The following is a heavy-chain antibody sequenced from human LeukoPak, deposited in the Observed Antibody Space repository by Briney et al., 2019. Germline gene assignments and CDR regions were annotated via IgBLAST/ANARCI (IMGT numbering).Heavy chain of an antibody. J-gene: IGHJ4*02. CDR2: INPNSGGT. CDR1: GYTFTGYY. V-gene: IGHV1-2*02. CDR3: ARVITMIVVVTFDY. Sequence: ASVKVSCKASGYTFTGYYMHWVRQAPGQGLEWMGWINPNSGGTNYAQKFQGRVTMTRDTSISTAYVELSRLRSDDTAVYYCARVITMIVVVTFDYWGQGTLVTVSS. D-gene: IGHD3-22*01.